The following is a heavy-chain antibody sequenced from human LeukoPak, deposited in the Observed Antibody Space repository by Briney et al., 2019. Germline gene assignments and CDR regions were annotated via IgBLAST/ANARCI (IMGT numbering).Heavy chain of an antibody. CDR1: GFTFSNFV. V-gene: IGHV3-23*01. Sequence: GGSLRLSCTASGFTFSNFVMSWVRQAPGKGLEWVSSISDNGGTIYHTDSVKGLFATSRDNCKKTLYLQMNSLRAEDTAIYYCAKDRAIRGSKGFDSWGQGTLVTVSS. CDR3: AKDRAIRGSKGFDS. J-gene: IGHJ4*02. D-gene: IGHD3-10*01. CDR2: ISDNGGTI.